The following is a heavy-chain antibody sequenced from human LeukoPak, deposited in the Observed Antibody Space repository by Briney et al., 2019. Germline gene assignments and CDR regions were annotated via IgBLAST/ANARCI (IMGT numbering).Heavy chain of an antibody. D-gene: IGHD3-16*01. CDR3: ARVSTGGVYYYYYYMDV. CDR2: MNPNSGNT. J-gene: IGHJ6*03. CDR1: GYTFTSYD. Sequence: ASVKVSCEASGYTFTSYDINWVRQATGQGLEWMGWMNPNSGNTGYAQKFQGRVTMTRNTSISTAYMELSSLRSEDTAVYYCARVSTGGVYYYYYYMDVWGKGTTVTISS. V-gene: IGHV1-8*01.